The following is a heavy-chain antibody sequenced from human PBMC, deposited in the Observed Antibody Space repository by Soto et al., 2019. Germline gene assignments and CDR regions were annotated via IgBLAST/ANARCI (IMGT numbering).Heavy chain of an antibody. J-gene: IGHJ5*02. D-gene: IGHD3-3*01. CDR2: ISAYNGNT. CDR1: VYTFTRYG. V-gene: IGHV1-18*01. Sequence: ASVKVSCQASVYTFTRYGVSRVRQAPGQGLEWMGWISAYNGNTNYAQKLQGRVTMTTDTSTSTAYMELRSLRSDDTAVYYCARDPPYDSLDWFDPWGQGTLVTVSS. CDR3: ARDPPYDSLDWFDP.